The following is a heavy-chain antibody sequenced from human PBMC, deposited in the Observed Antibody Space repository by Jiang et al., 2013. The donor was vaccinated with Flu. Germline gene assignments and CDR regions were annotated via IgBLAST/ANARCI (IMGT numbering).Heavy chain of an antibody. CDR3: ARGFGYVVVTAIPLYYYGMDV. Sequence: TCTVSGGSISSYYWSWIRQPPGRDWSGLGISITVGASTTTPPSKSRVTISVDTSKNQFSLKLSSVTAADTAVYYCARGFGYVVVTAIPLYYYGMDVWGQGTTVTVSS. CDR1: GGSISSYY. J-gene: IGHJ6*02. V-gene: IGHV4-59*01. CDR2: SITVGAS. D-gene: IGHD2-21*02.